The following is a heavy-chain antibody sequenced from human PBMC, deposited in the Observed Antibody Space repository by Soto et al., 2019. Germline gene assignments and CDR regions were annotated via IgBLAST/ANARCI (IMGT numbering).Heavy chain of an antibody. D-gene: IGHD3-10*01. Sequence: GGSLRLSCAASGFTFSSYWMIWVRQAPGKGLEWVANIRQDGSAKYYVDTVKGRFTVSRDNGKNSLYLQMNSLRAEDTAVYYCARDDVYGWGTYEWWGQGILVTVSS. CDR1: GFTFSSYW. J-gene: IGHJ4*02. CDR2: IRQDGSAK. CDR3: ARDDVYGWGTYEW. V-gene: IGHV3-7*05.